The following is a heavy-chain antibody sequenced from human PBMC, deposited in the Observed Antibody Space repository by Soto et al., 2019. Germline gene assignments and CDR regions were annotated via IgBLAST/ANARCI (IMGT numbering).Heavy chain of an antibody. CDR1: GFTVSNTY. J-gene: IGHJ4*02. D-gene: IGHD3-16*01. Sequence: PGGSLRLSCAASGFTVSNTYISWVRQAPGKGLELVSFTYSGGNTDYADSVKGRFTASRDNSENTLYLQMNSLRPDDTALYYCARAKRGGFDYWGQGTLVTVS. CDR3: ARAKRGGFDY. V-gene: IGHV3-53*01. CDR2: TYSGGNT.